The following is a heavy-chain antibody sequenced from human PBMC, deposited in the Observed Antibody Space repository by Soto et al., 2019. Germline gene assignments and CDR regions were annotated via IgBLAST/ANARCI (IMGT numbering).Heavy chain of an antibody. D-gene: IGHD6-13*01. CDR1: GYSFTSYV. Sequence: QVQLVQSGAEVKKPGASVKISCKASGYSFTSYVIHWVHQAPGQRLEWMGWINADNDNTRYSQTFQGRVTFLRDTSASTAYMELTRLRSEDTAVYYCARGSFGSTWYAYDYWGLGTRVTVSP. CDR3: ARGSFGSTWYAYDY. CDR2: INADNDNT. V-gene: IGHV1-3*01. J-gene: IGHJ4*02.